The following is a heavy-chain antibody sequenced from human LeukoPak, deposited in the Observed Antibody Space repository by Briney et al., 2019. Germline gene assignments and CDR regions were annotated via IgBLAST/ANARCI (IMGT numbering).Heavy chain of an antibody. J-gene: IGHJ4*02. V-gene: IGHV4-61*02. D-gene: IGHD3-9*01. Sequence: SETLSLTCTVSGGSISSGSYYWSWIRQPAGKGLEWIGRIYTSGSTNYNPSLKSRVTISVDTSKNQFSLKLSSVTAADTAVYYCATYYDILSYFDYWGQGTLVTVSS. CDR3: ATYYDILSYFDY. CDR1: GGSISSGSYY. CDR2: IYTSGST.